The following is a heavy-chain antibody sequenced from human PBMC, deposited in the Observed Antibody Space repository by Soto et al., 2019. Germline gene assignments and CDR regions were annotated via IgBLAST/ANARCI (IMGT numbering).Heavy chain of an antibody. Sequence: SVKVSCKASGGTFSSCAISWVRQAPGQGLEWMGGIIPIFGTANYAQKFQGRVTITADESTSTAYMELSSLRSEDTAVYYCATEMATTRRYYYYGMDVWGQGTTVTVSS. V-gene: IGHV1-69*13. J-gene: IGHJ6*02. CDR3: ATEMATTRRYYYYGMDV. D-gene: IGHD5-12*01. CDR1: GGTFSSCA. CDR2: IIPIFGTA.